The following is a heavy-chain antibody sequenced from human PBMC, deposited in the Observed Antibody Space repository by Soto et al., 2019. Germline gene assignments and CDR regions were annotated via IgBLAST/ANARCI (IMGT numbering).Heavy chain of an antibody. CDR3: ARGPQYQLLLN. CDR1: GGTFSSYA. Sequence: GASVKVSCKASGGTFSSYAISWVRQAPGQGLEWMGGIIPIFGTANYAQKFQGGVTITADESTSTAYMELSSLRSEDTAVYYCARGPQYQLLLNWGQGTLVTVSS. J-gene: IGHJ4*02. V-gene: IGHV1-69*13. CDR2: IIPIFGTA. D-gene: IGHD2-2*01.